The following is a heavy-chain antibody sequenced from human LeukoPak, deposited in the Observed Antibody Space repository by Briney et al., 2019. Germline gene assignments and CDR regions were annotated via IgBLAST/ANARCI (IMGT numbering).Heavy chain of an antibody. CDR1: GFTFSDYY. CDR2: ITSTSSII. V-gene: IGHV3-11*04. Sequence: GGSLRLSCAASGFTFSDYYMSWIRQAPGKGLEWVSYITSTSSIIYYADSVKGRFTISRDNAKNSLYLQMNNLRVEDTAVYYCARVMYSPEKTPEDYWGQGTLVTVSS. CDR3: ARVMYSPEKTPEDY. D-gene: IGHD1-26*01. J-gene: IGHJ4*02.